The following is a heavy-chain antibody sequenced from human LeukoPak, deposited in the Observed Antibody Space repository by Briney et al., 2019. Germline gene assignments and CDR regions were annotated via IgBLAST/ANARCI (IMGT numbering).Heavy chain of an antibody. CDR3: LVFLG. CDR2: IKKDGSAQ. CDR1: GFTFNSYW. J-gene: IGHJ4*02. D-gene: IGHD3-3*01. V-gene: IGHV3-7*01. Sequence: GGSLRLSCAASGFTFNSYWMNWVRQAPGKGLEWVANIKKDGSAQYYANSVKGRFTISRDNAKSSLYLQMNSLRPEDTAVYYCLVFLGGGQGILATVSS.